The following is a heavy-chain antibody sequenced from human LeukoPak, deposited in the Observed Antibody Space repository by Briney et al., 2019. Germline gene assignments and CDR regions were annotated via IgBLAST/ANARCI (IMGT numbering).Heavy chain of an antibody. Sequence: PGGSLRLSCAASGFTLSSYWMSWVRQAPGKGLEWVANIKQDGSEKYYVDSVKGRFTISRDNAKNSLYLQMNRLRAEDTAVYYCARDSFDYDFWSCYLCPYYYYYMDVWGKGTTVTVSS. V-gene: IGHV3-7*01. CDR3: ARDSFDYDFWSCYLCPYYYYYMDV. J-gene: IGHJ6*03. CDR1: GFTLSSYW. D-gene: IGHD3-3*01. CDR2: IKQDGSEK.